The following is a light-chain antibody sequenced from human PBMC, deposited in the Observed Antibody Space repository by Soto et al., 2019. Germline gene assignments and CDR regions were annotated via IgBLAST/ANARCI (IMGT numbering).Light chain of an antibody. J-gene: IGKJ2*01. CDR2: DAS. Sequence: DIQMTQSPSTLSASVGDRVTITCRASQSISSWLAWYQQKPGKAPKLLIYDASSLESGVPSRFSGSGSGTEFTPTISSLQPDDFATYYCQQYNSYLHTFGQGTKLEIK. CDR1: QSISSW. CDR3: QQYNSYLHT. V-gene: IGKV1-5*01.